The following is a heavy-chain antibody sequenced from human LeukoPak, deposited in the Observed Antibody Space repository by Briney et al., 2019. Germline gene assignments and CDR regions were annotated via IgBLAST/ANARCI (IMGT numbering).Heavy chain of an antibody. D-gene: IGHD1-26*01. J-gene: IGHJ4*02. CDR2: ISYDGSNK. CDR3: AKDQSGSYVIDY. V-gene: IGHV3-30*18. CDR1: GFTFSNYG. Sequence: PGGSLRLSCAASGFTFSNYGMHWVRQAPGKGREWGAVISYDGSNKYYADSVKGRFTIFRDNSKNTLYLQMNSLRAEDTAVYFCAKDQSGSYVIDYWGQGTLVTVSS.